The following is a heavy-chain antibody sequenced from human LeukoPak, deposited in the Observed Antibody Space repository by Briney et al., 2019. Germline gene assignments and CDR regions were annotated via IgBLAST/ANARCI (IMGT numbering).Heavy chain of an antibody. CDR2: ISSSSSYI. D-gene: IGHD2-2*01. Sequence: PGGSLRLSCAASGFTFSSYSMNWVRQAPGKGLEWVSSISSSSSYIYYADSVKGRFTISRDNAKNSLCLQMNSLRAEDTAVYYCAREDIVVVPAAPESSYYSMDVWGQGTTVTVSS. CDR3: AREDIVVVPAAPESSYYSMDV. CDR1: GFTFSSYS. J-gene: IGHJ6*02. V-gene: IGHV3-21*01.